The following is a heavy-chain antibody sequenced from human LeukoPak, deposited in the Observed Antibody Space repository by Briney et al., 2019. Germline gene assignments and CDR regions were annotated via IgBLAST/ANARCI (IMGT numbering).Heavy chain of an antibody. Sequence: GGSLRLSCAASGFTFSDYYMSWIRQAPGKGLEWVSYISSSGSTIYYADSVKGRFTISRDNAKNSLYLQMNSLRAEDTAVYYCVRDPSYYDFWSGYCDYWGQGTLVTVSS. CDR1: GFTFSDYY. V-gene: IGHV3-11*04. J-gene: IGHJ4*02. CDR2: ISSSGSTI. CDR3: VRDPSYYDFWSGYCDY. D-gene: IGHD3-3*01.